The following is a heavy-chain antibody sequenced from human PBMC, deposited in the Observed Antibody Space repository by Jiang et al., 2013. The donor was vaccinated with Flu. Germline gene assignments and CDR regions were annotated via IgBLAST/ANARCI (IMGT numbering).Heavy chain of an antibody. Sequence: KPTQTLTLTCTFSGFSLATTGMCVAWIRQPPGKALEWLARIDWDDDKYYNTSLKTRLTISKDTSRNQVVLRMSNMDPEDTGTYFCARFFLKSTQFYDNGGFPLNYSYHGMDVWGQGTTVTVS. D-gene: IGHD3-16*01. J-gene: IGHJ6*02. CDR2: IDWDDDK. CDR1: GFSLATTGMC. CDR3: ARFFLKSTQFYDNGGFPLNYSYHGMDV. V-gene: IGHV2-70*11.